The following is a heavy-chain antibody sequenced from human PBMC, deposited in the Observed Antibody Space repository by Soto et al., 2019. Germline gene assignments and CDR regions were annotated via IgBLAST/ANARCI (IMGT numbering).Heavy chain of an antibody. D-gene: IGHD6-13*01. CDR3: ARGFGRAAAGTADAFDI. V-gene: IGHV4-59*01. Sequence: SETLSLTCTVSGGSISSYYWSWIRQPPGKGLEWIGYIYYSGSTNYNPSLKSRVTISVDTSKNQFSLKLSSVTAADTAVYYCARGFGRAAAGTADAFDIWGQGTMVTVSS. CDR2: IYYSGST. J-gene: IGHJ3*02. CDR1: GGSISSYY.